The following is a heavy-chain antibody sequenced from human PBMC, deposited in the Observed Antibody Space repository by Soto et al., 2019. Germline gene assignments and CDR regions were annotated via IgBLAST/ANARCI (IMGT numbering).Heavy chain of an antibody. J-gene: IGHJ6*03. V-gene: IGHV4-59*02. CDR2: IYYSGST. CDR1: GGSVSSYY. CDR3: AGTPLRSRYDYYMDV. Sequence: SETLSLTCTVTGGSVSSYYWSWIRQPPGKGLEWIGYIYYSGSTNYNPSLKSRVTISVDTSRDQFSLMLSSVTAADTAVYFCAGTPLRSRYDYYMDVWGKGTTVTVSS. D-gene: IGHD5-12*01.